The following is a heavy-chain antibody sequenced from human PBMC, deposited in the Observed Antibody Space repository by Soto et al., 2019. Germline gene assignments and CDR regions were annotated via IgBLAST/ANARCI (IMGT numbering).Heavy chain of an antibody. Sequence: QVQLVQSGAEVKKPGASVKVSCKASGYTFTSYYMHWVRQAPGQGLEWMGIINPSGGSTSYAQKFQGRVTMTRDTSTSNVYMELSSLRSEDTAVYYCALLGVGDTHLARFDTWGQGTLVTVYS. D-gene: IGHD3-10*01. CDR3: ALLGVGDTHLARFDT. J-gene: IGHJ5*02. CDR1: GYTFTSYY. CDR2: INPSGGST. V-gene: IGHV1-46*03.